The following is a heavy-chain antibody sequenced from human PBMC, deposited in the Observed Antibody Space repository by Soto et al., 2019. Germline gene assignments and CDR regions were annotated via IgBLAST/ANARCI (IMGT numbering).Heavy chain of an antibody. V-gene: IGHV4-31*03. CDR2: IYHSGNT. Sequence: QVQLQESGPGLVQPSQTLSLTCTVSGGSISSGGFYWSWIRQHPEKGLEWIGWIYHSGNTYYNPSRKSRVTLLEDTSKTQFSLKLTSVTAADTAVYYCARGTYQYYDSSGVQNRFDPWGQGTLVTVSS. CDR1: GGSISSGGFY. CDR3: ARGTYQYYDSSGVQNRFDP. D-gene: IGHD3-22*01. J-gene: IGHJ5*02.